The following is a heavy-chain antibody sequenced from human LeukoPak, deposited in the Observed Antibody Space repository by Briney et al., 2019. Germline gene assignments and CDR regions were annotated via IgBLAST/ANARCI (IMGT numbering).Heavy chain of an antibody. V-gene: IGHV4-34*01. CDR3: AKENSSSTYNWFDP. Sequence: SETLSLTCAVYGGSFSGYYWSWIRQPPGKGLEWIGEINHSGSTNYNPSLKSRVTISADTSKNQFSLKLTSVTAADTAVYYCAKENSSSTYNWFDPWGQGTLVTVSS. J-gene: IGHJ5*02. CDR2: INHSGST. CDR1: GGSFSGYY. D-gene: IGHD6-6*01.